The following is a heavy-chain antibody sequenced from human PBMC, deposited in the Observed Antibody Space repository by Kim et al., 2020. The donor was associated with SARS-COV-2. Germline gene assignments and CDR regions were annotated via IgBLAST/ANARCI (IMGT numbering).Heavy chain of an antibody. D-gene: IGHD1-26*01. CDR2: IRGAAPTT. Sequence: GGSLRLSCVASGFIFSNYDMSWVRQAPGKGLEWVSGIRGAAPTTYYADSVKGRFTISRDNSKNMVYLQMNSLRVDDTAVYYCVQGIRELPNWGQAGLVTVSS. V-gene: IGHV3-23*01. CDR1: GFIFSNYD. J-gene: IGHJ4*02. CDR3: VQGIRELPN.